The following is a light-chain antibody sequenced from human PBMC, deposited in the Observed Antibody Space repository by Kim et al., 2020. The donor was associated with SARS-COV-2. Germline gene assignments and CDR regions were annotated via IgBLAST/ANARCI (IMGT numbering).Light chain of an antibody. Sequence: SITVSCTGTGVDVGGYNYVSWYQQHPGKAPKLMIYDVSNRPSGVSNRFSGSKSGNTASLTISGLQAEDEADYYCSSYTSSSTPYVFGTGTKVTVL. CDR3: SSYTSSSTPYV. CDR1: GVDVGGYNY. J-gene: IGLJ1*01. CDR2: DVS. V-gene: IGLV2-14*03.